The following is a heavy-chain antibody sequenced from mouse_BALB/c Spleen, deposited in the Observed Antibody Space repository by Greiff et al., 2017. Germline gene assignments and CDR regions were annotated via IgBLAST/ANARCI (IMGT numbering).Heavy chain of an antibody. D-gene: IGHD2-5*01. CDR1: GFTFSSYA. V-gene: IGHV5-9-4*01. CDR3: ARSNPYYYDY. CDR2: ISSGGSYT. Sequence: EVHLVESGGGLVKPGGSLKLSCAASGFTFSSYAMSWVSQSPEKRLEWVAEISSGGSYTYYPDTVTGRFTISRDNAKNTQYLEMSSLRSEDTAMYYCARSNPYYYDYWGQGTTLTVSS. J-gene: IGHJ2*01.